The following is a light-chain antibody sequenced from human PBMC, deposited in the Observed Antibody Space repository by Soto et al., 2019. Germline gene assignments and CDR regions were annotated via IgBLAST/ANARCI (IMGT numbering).Light chain of an antibody. Sequence: DIQMTQFPVSLSASVGDRVTITCRASQTIRSHLNWYQQKPGEAPKIVIYATSTLQSGVPSRFSGSGSGSEFNFTITGLQPDDFATYFCQQYNTYATFGQGTRLEIK. J-gene: IGKJ5*01. CDR1: QTIRSH. V-gene: IGKV1-9*01. CDR3: QQYNTYAT. CDR2: ATS.